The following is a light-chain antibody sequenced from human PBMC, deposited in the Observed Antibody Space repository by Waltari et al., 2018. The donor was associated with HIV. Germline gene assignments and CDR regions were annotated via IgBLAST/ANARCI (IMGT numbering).Light chain of an antibody. V-gene: IGKV1-5*03. J-gene: IGKJ5*01. Sequence: DIQMTQSPSTLSASVGSRVTITCRPSQTISNWLAWYQQKPGEAPQLLIYKASTLESGVPSRFSGSGSGTEFTLTISSLQPDDFATYYCQYYKTFGQGTRLEIK. CDR2: KAS. CDR3: QYYKT. CDR1: QTISNW.